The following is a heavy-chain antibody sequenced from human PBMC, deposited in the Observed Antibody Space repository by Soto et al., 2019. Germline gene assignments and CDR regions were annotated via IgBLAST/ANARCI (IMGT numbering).Heavy chain of an antibody. CDR1: GGTFNTYN. D-gene: IGHD7-27*01. CDR2: ILPICGTT. V-gene: IGHV1-69*01. J-gene: IGHJ6*02. CDR3: ARDETGDSYDYYYGMDV. Sequence: QVQLVQSGAEVKKPGSSVKVSCKASGGTFNTYNINWVRQAPGQGLEWMGGILPICGTTNYAQRFQGRVTITADDSTSTDYMELSSLRSEDTAVYDCARDETGDSYDYYYGMDVWGQGTTVTVTS.